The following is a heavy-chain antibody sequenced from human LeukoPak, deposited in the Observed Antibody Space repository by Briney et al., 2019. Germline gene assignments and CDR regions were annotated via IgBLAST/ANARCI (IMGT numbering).Heavy chain of an antibody. D-gene: IGHD6-13*01. Sequence: DGRRILKHQGKGLEWIGRIYYSGSTYYNPSLKSRVTISVDTSKNQFSLKLSSVTAADTAVYYCARTKYNSSSKWYFDLWGRGTLVTVSS. CDR3: ARTKYNSSSKWYFDL. V-gene: IGHV4-39*01. CDR1: D. CDR2: IYYSGST. J-gene: IGHJ2*01.